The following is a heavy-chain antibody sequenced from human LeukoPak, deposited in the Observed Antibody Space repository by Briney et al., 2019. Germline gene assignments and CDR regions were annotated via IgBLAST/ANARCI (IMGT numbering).Heavy chain of an antibody. D-gene: IGHD2-2*01. CDR3: ARGGSSTNFYYYYYMDV. Sequence: SVKVSCKASGGTFSSYAISWVRQAPGQGLEWMGGIIPIFGTANYAQKFQGRVTITTDESTSTAYMELGSLRSEDTAVYYCARGGSSTNFYYYYYMDVWGKGTTVTVSS. J-gene: IGHJ6*03. CDR2: IIPIFGTA. V-gene: IGHV1-69*05. CDR1: GGTFSSYA.